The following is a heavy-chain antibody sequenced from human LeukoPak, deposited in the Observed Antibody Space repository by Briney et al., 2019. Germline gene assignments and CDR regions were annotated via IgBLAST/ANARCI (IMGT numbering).Heavy chain of an antibody. CDR1: GFTFSSYG. J-gene: IGHJ4*02. CDR2: IWYDGSNK. Sequence: GRSLRLSCAASGFTFSSYGMHWVRQAPGKGLEWVAVIWYDGSNKHYADSVKGRFIISRDNSKNTLYLQMNSLRAEDTAVYYCARDNHYYGSGSYDYWGQGTLVTVSS. D-gene: IGHD3-10*01. V-gene: IGHV3-33*01. CDR3: ARDNHYYGSGSYDY.